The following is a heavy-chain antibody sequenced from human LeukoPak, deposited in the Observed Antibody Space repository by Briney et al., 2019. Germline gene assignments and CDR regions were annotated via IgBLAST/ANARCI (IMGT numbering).Heavy chain of an antibody. CDR2: IYYSGST. J-gene: IGHJ5*02. V-gene: IGHV4-39*07. CDR3: ARRFYDILTGYRGWFDP. Sequence: SSETLSLTCTVSGGSISSNTYYWGWVRQPPGKGLEWIGSIYYSGSTYYNPSLKSRVTISVDTSKNQFSLKLSSVTAADTAVYYCARRFYDILTGYRGWFDPWGQGTLVTVSS. D-gene: IGHD3-9*01. CDR1: GGSISSNTYY.